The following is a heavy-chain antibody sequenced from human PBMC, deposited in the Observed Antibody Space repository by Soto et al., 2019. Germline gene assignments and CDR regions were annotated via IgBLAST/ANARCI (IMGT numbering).Heavy chain of an antibody. Sequence: GGSLRLSCAASGFTFSSYAMSWVRQAPGKGLEWVSAISGSGGSTYYADSVKGRFTISRDNSKNTLYLQMNSLRAEDTAVYYCAKDQASVPAAIPRGYYYYYGMDVWGQGTTVTVSS. CDR1: GFTFSSYA. D-gene: IGHD2-2*01. CDR3: AKDQASVPAAIPRGYYYYYGMDV. J-gene: IGHJ6*02. CDR2: ISGSGGST. V-gene: IGHV3-23*01.